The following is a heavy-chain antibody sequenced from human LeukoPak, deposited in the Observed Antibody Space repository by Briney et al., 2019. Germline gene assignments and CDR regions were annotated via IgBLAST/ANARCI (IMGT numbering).Heavy chain of an antibody. CDR1: GFTFSSSV. J-gene: IGHJ4*02. V-gene: IGHV3-23*01. Sequence: PGGSLRLSCAASGFTFSSSVMNWVRQAPGKGLEWVSAISTSGGTTYYADSVKGRFTISRDNSKNTLYLQMNSLRGEDTAVYYCAKGSWQDSWGQGTLVTVSS. CDR3: AKGSWQDS. D-gene: IGHD3-10*01. CDR2: ISTSGGTT.